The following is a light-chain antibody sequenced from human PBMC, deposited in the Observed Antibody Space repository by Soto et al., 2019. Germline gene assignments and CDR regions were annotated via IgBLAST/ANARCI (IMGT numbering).Light chain of an antibody. CDR2: HVT. V-gene: IGLV2-14*03. CDR1: SSDIGHYDY. CDR3: CSLTASHTYV. Sequence: QSALTQPASVSGSPGQSITISCTGTSSDIGHYDYVSWYQQHPGTAPKLMIYHVTSRPSGVSNRYSGSKSGNSASLTISGLDADDEADYYCCSLTASHTYVFGSGTKVTVL. J-gene: IGLJ1*01.